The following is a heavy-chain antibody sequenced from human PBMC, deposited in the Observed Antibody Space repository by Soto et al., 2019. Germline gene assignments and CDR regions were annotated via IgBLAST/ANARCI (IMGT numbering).Heavy chain of an antibody. CDR1: GYKFTSSW. D-gene: IGHD3-22*01. CDR3: ARKDKSGYFNWFDP. CDR2: IFPSDSDT. J-gene: IGHJ5*02. Sequence: PGESLKISCRTSGYKFTSSWIAWVRQVPGKGLKWMGIIFPSDSDTRCSPSFQGQVTISADRSTSTVFLQWASLKASDTAVYFCARKDKSGYFNWFDPWGQGTLVTVSS. V-gene: IGHV5-51*01.